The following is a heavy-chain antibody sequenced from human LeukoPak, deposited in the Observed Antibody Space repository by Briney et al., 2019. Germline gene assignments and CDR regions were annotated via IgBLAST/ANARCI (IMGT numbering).Heavy chain of an antibody. Sequence: NPSETLSLTCTVSGGSTSRYYWSWIRQPAGKGLEWIGRIYSGGSTDYNPSLKSRVTMSVDSSNNQFSLKLSSVTAADTAVFYCARENTGSYREFDYWGQGTLVTVSS. J-gene: IGHJ4*02. V-gene: IGHV4-4*07. D-gene: IGHD1-26*01. CDR2: IYSGGST. CDR1: GGSTSRYY. CDR3: ARENTGSYREFDY.